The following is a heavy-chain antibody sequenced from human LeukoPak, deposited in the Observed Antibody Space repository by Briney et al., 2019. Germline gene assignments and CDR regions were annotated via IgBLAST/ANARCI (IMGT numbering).Heavy chain of an antibody. CDR2: ISGSGGST. J-gene: IGHJ4*02. CDR1: GFTFSSYA. CDR3: AKAARPSGIAAAGKPDY. V-gene: IGHV3-23*01. D-gene: IGHD6-13*01. Sequence: SGGSLRLSCAASGFTFSSYAMSWVCQAPGKGLEWVSAISGSGGSTYYADSVKGRFTISRDNSKNTLYLQMNSLRAEDTAVYYCAKAARPSGIAAAGKPDYWGQGTLVTVSS.